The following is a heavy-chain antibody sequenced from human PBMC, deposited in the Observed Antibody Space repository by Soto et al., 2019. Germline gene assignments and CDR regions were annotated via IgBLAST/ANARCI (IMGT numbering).Heavy chain of an antibody. Sequence: QVQLQQWGAGLSKPSETLSLTCAVYGGSFSGYYWSWIRQPPGKGLEWIGEIDRSGGTNYNPSLKSRVTISVDTSKNHFSLKLSSVTAADTAVYYCARGLLGGAATWGQGTLVTVSS. CDR1: GGSFSGYY. CDR3: ARGLLGGAAT. J-gene: IGHJ5*02. CDR2: IDRSGGT. V-gene: IGHV4-34*01. D-gene: IGHD3-16*01.